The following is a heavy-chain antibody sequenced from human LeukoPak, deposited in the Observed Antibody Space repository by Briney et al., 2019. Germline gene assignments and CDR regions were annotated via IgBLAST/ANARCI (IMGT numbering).Heavy chain of an antibody. CDR3: AISTEYYYGMDV. D-gene: IGHD3-3*02. CDR1: GYTLTELS. J-gene: IGHJ6*02. Sequence: ASVKVSCKVSGYTLTELSMHWVRQAPGKGLEWMGGFDPEDGETIYAQKFQGRVTMTEDTSTDTAYMELSSLRSEDTAVYYSAISTEYYYGMDVWGQGTTVTVSS. CDR2: FDPEDGET. V-gene: IGHV1-24*01.